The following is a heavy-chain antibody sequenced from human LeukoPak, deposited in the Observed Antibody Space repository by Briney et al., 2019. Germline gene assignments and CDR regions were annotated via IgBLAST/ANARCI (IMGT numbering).Heavy chain of an antibody. CDR2: VYYSGST. J-gene: IGHJ4*02. V-gene: IGHV4-59*02. Sequence: SETLSLTCVVSGGSVSGYYWGWTRQPPGRGLEWIGYVYYSGSTNYNPSFKSRITISVDTSRNQFSLQLSSVTAADTAVYYCARIHRYCSGGACYVLDNWGQGTLVAVSS. CDR1: GGSVSGYY. D-gene: IGHD2-15*01. CDR3: ARIHRYCSGGACYVLDN.